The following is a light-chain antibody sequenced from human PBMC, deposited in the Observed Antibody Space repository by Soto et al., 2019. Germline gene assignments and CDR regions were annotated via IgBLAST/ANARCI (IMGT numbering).Light chain of an antibody. V-gene: IGKV3-15*01. J-gene: IGKJ2*01. Sequence: EIVMTQSPATLSVSPGERATLSCRASQSVSSNLAWYQQKPGQAPRLLIYGASTRATGIPARFSGSGSGTEFTLTISSLQSEHFAVYYCHQYDNWPPFTFGQGTKVELK. CDR1: QSVSSN. CDR2: GAS. CDR3: HQYDNWPPFT.